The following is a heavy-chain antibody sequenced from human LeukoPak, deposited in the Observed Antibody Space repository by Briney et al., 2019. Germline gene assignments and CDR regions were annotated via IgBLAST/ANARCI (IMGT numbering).Heavy chain of an antibody. CDR3: AKGHYCSGSYYYIDF. CDR2: ISGSGGST. D-gene: IGHD3-10*01. J-gene: IGHJ4*02. V-gene: IGHV3-23*01. Sequence: PGGSLRLSCAASGFTFSSYAMSWVRQAPGKGLEWVSAISGSGGSTYYADSVKGRFTISRDNSKNTLYLQMNSLRAEDTAVYYCAKGHYCSGSYYYIDFWGQGTLVTVSS. CDR1: GFTFSSYA.